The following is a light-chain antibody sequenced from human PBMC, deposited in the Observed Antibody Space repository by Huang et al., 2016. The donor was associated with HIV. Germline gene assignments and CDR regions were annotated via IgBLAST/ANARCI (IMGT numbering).Light chain of an antibody. CDR1: QSITFH. CDR2: GAS. CDR3: QQYNNWPPWT. Sequence: TQSPNTLSVSPGERAIISCRASQSITFHLAWYQQRPGQPPRLLIYGASTRATGIPARFSGWGSGTEFTLLVSSVQTEDFALYYCQQYNNWPPWTFGQGTKVEIK. J-gene: IGKJ1*01. V-gene: IGKV3-15*01.